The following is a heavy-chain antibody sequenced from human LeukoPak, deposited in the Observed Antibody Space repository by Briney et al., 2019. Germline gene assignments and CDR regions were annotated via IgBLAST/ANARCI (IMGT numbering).Heavy chain of an antibody. V-gene: IGHV4-38-2*02. Sequence: SETLSLTCTVSGYSISNAYYWGWIRQPPGKGLEWIGSMYHSGSTYYNASLRSRVTISVDTSKNQFSLKLNSVTAADPAVYFCSRHPRCSTGWAIDYWGQGILVTVSS. J-gene: IGHJ4*02. CDR3: SRHPRCSTGWAIDY. CDR1: GYSISNAYY. CDR2: MYHSGST. D-gene: IGHD6-19*01.